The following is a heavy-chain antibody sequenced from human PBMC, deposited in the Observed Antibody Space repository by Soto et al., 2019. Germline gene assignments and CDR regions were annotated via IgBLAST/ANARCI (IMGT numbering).Heavy chain of an antibody. D-gene: IGHD6-13*01. Sequence: EVQLVESGGDLVQIGGSLRLSCAASGLTFSSYSMNWVRQAPGKGLEWVSYISSSSAIMYYADSVKGRFIISRDNAKNSLYLQMNSLRAEDTAVYYCAKAPRIARRRWFDRWGQGALVTVSS. CDR1: GLTFSSYS. CDR2: ISSSSAIM. J-gene: IGHJ5*02. CDR3: AKAPRIARRRWFDR. V-gene: IGHV3-48*01.